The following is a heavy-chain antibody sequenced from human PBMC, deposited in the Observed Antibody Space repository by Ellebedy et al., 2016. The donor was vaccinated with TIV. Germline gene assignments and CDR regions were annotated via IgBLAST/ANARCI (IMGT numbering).Heavy chain of an antibody. Sequence: PGGSLRLSCEASGFTFSSYWMSWVRQAPGKGLEWVANIKQGGSETNYVDSVEGRFTISRDNANNSLFLQMNSLRVDDTAVYYCARGSTTVTSKNWFDPWGQGTTVTVSS. V-gene: IGHV3-7*03. J-gene: IGHJ5*02. D-gene: IGHD4-17*01. CDR2: IKQGGSET. CDR1: GFTFSSYW. CDR3: ARGSTTVTSKNWFDP.